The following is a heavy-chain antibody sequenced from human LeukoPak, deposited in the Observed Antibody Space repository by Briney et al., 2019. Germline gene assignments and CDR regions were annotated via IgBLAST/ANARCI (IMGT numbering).Heavy chain of an antibody. J-gene: IGHJ4*02. Sequence: GGSLRLSCVASGFTFSSYGMHWVRQAPGKGLEWVAVISYDGSNKYYADSVKGRFTISRDNSKNTLYLQMNSLRAEDTAVYYCAREAHIVWQQLVNYFDYWGQGTLVTVSS. V-gene: IGHV3-30*03. D-gene: IGHD6-13*01. CDR3: AREAHIVWQQLVNYFDY. CDR1: GFTFSSYG. CDR2: ISYDGSNK.